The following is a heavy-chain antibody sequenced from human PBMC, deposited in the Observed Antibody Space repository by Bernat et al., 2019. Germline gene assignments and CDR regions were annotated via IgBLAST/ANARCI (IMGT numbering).Heavy chain of an antibody. CDR1: GFTFSSFG. J-gene: IGHJ4*02. CDR3: ARDGAFGELGDY. CDR2: IWPDGSYK. Sequence: QVQLVESGGGVVQPGKSLRLSCAGSGFTFSSFGIHWVRQAPGKGLEWVGFIWPDGSYKQFAAAVKGRFTISRDNSKNTVFLQVDSLRGDDTAVYYCARDGAFGELGDYWGRGTLVTVSS. D-gene: IGHD3-10*01. V-gene: IGHV3-33*01.